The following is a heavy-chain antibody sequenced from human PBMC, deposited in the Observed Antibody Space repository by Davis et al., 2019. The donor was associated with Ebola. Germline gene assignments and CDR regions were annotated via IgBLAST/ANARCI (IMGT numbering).Heavy chain of an antibody. CDR2: ISSSSSYI. J-gene: IGHJ6*02. V-gene: IGHV3-21*01. CDR3: ARRIDCSSTSCFYYYYYGMDV. D-gene: IGHD2-2*01. Sequence: GGSLRLSCVASGFTFNTYSMNWVRQAPGKGLEWVSSISSSSSYIYYADSVKGRFTISRDNAKNSLYLQMNSLRAEDTAVYYCARRIDCSSTSCFYYYYYGMDVWGQGTTVTVSS. CDR1: GFTFNTYS.